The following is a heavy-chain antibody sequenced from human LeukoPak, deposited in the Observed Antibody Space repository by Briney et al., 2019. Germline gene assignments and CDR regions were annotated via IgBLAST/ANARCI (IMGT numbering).Heavy chain of an antibody. CDR2: ISSSSSTI. V-gene: IGHV3-48*02. Sequence: GGSLRLSCAASGFTFSSYSMNWVRQAPGKGLEWVSYISSSSSTIYYADSVKGRFTISRDNAKNSLYLQMNSLRDEDTAVYYCARDLSEYSSGWGRYYYYGMDVWGQGTTVTVSS. CDR3: ARDLSEYSSGWGRYYYYGMDV. D-gene: IGHD6-19*01. J-gene: IGHJ6*02. CDR1: GFTFSSYS.